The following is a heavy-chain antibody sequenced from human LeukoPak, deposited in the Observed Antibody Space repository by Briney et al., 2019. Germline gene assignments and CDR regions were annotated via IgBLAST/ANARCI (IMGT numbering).Heavy chain of an antibody. CDR2: IIPIFGTA. Sequence: GSSVKVSCKASGGTFSSYAISWVRQAPGQGLEWMGGIIPIFGTANYAQEFQGRVTITADKSTSTAYMELSSLRSEDTAVYYCARGYFYCSGGSCYPYYFDYWGQGTLVTVSS. J-gene: IGHJ4*02. CDR1: GGTFSSYA. D-gene: IGHD2-15*01. V-gene: IGHV1-69*06. CDR3: ARGYFYCSGGSCYPYYFDY.